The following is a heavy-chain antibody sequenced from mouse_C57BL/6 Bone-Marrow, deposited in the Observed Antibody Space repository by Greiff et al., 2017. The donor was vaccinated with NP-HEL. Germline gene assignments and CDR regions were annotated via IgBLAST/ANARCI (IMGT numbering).Heavy chain of an antibody. V-gene: IGHV5-16*01. CDR1: GFTFSDYY. CDR2: INYDGSST. CDR3: AREGGLRRRTYAMDY. J-gene: IGHJ4*01. Sequence: EVQLVESEGGLVQPGSSMKLSCTASGFTFSDYYMAWVRQVPEKGLEWVANINYDGSSTYYLDSLKSRFIFSIDNAKNILYLQMSSLTSEDTATYDCAREGGLRRRTYAMDYWGQGTSVTVSA. D-gene: IGHD2-4*01.